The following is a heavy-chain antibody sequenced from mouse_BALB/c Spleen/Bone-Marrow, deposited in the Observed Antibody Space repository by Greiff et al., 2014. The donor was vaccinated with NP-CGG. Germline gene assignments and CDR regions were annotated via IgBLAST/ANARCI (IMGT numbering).Heavy chain of an antibody. CDR3: ARLRDGYSPFAY. D-gene: IGHD2-3*01. CDR1: GFTFSSYA. V-gene: IGHV5-9-3*01. J-gene: IGHJ3*01. Sequence: EVQGVESGGGLVKPGGSLKLSCAASGFTFSSYAMSWVRQTPEKMLEWVATISSGGSYTYYPDSVKGRFTISRDNAKNTLYLQMSSLRSEDTAMYYCARLRDGYSPFAYWGQGTLVTVSA. CDR2: ISSGGSYT.